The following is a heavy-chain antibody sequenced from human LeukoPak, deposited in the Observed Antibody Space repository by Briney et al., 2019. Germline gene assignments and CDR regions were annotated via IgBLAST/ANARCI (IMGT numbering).Heavy chain of an antibody. J-gene: IGHJ3*02. Sequence: GGSLRLSCAASGFTSSTYGMHWVRQAPGMGLEWVTYIRYDGSYKYYADSVKGRFTISRDNSKNTLYLQMNSLRADDMAVYYCAKAGNTGTYSDAFDIWGHGTMVTVSS. D-gene: IGHD1-26*01. CDR2: IRYDGSYK. V-gene: IGHV3-30*02. CDR3: AKAGNTGTYSDAFDI. CDR1: GFTSSTYG.